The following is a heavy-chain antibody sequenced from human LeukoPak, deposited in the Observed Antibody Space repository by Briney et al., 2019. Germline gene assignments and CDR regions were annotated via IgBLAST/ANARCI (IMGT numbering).Heavy chain of an antibody. J-gene: IGHJ4*02. CDR3: ARETIAAADSY. D-gene: IGHD6-13*01. CDR2: ISYDGSNK. CDR1: GFTFSSYG. Sequence: GGSLRLSCAASGFTFSSYGMHWVRQAPGKGLEWVAVISYDGSNKYYADSVKGRFTISRDNSKNTLYLQMNSLRAEDTAVYYCARETIAAADSYWGQGTLVTVSS. V-gene: IGHV3-30*03.